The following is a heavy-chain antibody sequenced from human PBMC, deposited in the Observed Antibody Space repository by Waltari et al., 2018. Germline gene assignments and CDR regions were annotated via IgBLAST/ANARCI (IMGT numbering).Heavy chain of an antibody. CDR2: ISSSGSTI. V-gene: IGHV3-11*01. D-gene: IGHD3-10*01. J-gene: IGHJ2*01. CDR1: SFTFSDYY. CDR3: SRSYPGGVWYFDL. Sequence: QVQMVESGGGLVKPGGSLRRSCAASSFTFSDYYLSWIRQAPGKGLEWVSYISSSGSTIYYADSVKVRCTISRDNAKNSLYLQMNSLRAEDTAVYYCSRSYPGGVWYFDLWGRGTLVSVSS.